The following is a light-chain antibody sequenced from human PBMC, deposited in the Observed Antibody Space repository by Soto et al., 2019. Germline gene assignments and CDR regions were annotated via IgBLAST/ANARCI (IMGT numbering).Light chain of an antibody. J-gene: IGLJ2*01. CDR1: NGGSKS. CDR3: QVWDSSSDHPV. V-gene: IGLV3-21*04. CDR2: YDS. Sequence: SYEQTEPPSVSVAPGKTARGTCGGNNGGSKSVHWYQQKPGQAPVLVIYYDSDRPSGIPERFSGSNSGNTATLTIGRVEAGDEAYYYCQVWDSSSDHPVFGGETKLTVL.